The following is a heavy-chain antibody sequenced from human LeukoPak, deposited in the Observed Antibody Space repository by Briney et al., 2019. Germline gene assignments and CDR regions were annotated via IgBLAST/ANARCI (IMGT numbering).Heavy chain of an antibody. Sequence: GASVKVSCKASGYTFTGYYMHWVRQAPGQGLEWMGWLNPNTGATDIAQKFQGRVTMTRDTSISAAYMELSRLRSDDTAVYYCTRDHCSYINCYEDYYHGMDVWGQGTTVTVSS. CDR1: GYTFTGYY. CDR3: TRDHCSYINCYEDYYHGMDV. D-gene: IGHD2-2*01. CDR2: LNPNTGAT. V-gene: IGHV1-2*02. J-gene: IGHJ6*02.